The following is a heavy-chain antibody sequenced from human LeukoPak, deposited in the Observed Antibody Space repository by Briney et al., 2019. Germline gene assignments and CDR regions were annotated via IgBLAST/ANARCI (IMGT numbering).Heavy chain of an antibody. D-gene: IGHD3-3*01. J-gene: IGHJ2*01. CDR1: GFTFNTYS. CDR3: ARVYRTLEGSYWYFDL. V-gene: IGHV3-21*01. Sequence: GGSLRLSCEASGFTFNTYSMNWARQAPGKGLEWVSSIDSSGGYMFYADSVKGRFIISRENAKNSLYLQMNSLRAGDTAVYYSARVYRTLEGSYWYFDLWGRGTLVTVSS. CDR2: IDSSGGYM.